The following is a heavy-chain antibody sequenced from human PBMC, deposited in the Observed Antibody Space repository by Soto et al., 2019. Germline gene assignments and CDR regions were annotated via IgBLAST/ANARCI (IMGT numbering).Heavy chain of an antibody. J-gene: IGHJ6*02. D-gene: IGHD6-13*01. Sequence: ASVKVSCKASGYTFTSYGISWVRQAPGQGLEWMGWISAYNGNTNYAQKLQGRVTMTTDTSTSTAYMELRSLRSDDTAVYYCAGGSSSCYDYNYYGMDIWGQGTTVATSS. V-gene: IGHV1-18*04. CDR3: AGGSSSCYDYNYYGMDI. CDR1: GYTFTSYG. CDR2: ISAYNGNT.